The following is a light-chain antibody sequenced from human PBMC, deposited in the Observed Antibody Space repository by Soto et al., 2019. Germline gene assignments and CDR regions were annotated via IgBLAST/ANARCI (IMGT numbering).Light chain of an antibody. Sequence: ERVMTQSPATLSVSPGERATLSCRASQSVSSNLAWYQQKPGQAPRLFIYGASTRATGVPARFSGSGSGTDFTLTISSLEPEDFAVYYCQQRSNWPITFGQGTRLEIK. CDR1: QSVSSN. V-gene: IGKV3-15*01. CDR3: QQRSNWPIT. CDR2: GAS. J-gene: IGKJ5*01.